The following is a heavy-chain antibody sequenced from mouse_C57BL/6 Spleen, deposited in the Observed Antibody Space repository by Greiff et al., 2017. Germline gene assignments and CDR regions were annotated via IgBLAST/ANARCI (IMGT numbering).Heavy chain of an antibody. CDR1: GFTFSSYA. Sequence: EVKLMESGGGLVKPGGSLKLSCAASGFTFSSYAMSWVRQTPEKRLEWVATISDGGSYTYYPDNVKGRFTISRDNAKNNLYLQMSHLKSEDTAMYYCASCDDAMDDWGQGTSVTVSS. CDR2: ISDGGSYT. D-gene: IGHD2-13*01. J-gene: IGHJ4*01. CDR3: ASCDDAMDD. V-gene: IGHV5-4*03.